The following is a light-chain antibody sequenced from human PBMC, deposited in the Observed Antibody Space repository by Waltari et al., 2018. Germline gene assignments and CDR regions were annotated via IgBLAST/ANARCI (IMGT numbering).Light chain of an antibody. V-gene: IGLV2-14*03. CDR3: SSYTSSSTVV. J-gene: IGLJ3*02. CDR1: SSDVGAHHH. Sequence: QSALTQPASVSGSPGQSITIPCSGTSSDVGAHHHFPWYQQHPGKAPKVMIYDVTSRPSGVSDRFSGSKSGNTASLTISGLQAEDEADYYCSSYTSSSTVVFGGGTKLTVL. CDR2: DVT.